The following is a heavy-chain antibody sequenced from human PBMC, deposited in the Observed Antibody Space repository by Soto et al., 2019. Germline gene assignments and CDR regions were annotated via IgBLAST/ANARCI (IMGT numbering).Heavy chain of an antibody. J-gene: IGHJ4*02. Sequence: QVQLLQSGAEGKKPGASVKVSCRASGSTFTSYYLHWVSQAPGQGLEWMGIINPSGGSTRYAQKFQGRVTMTRDTSTSTVYMELSSLRSEDTAVYYCARDEYCSGGSCYESYDYWGQGTLVTVSS. CDR2: INPSGGST. CDR1: GSTFTSYY. D-gene: IGHD2-15*01. V-gene: IGHV1-46*01. CDR3: ARDEYCSGGSCYESYDY.